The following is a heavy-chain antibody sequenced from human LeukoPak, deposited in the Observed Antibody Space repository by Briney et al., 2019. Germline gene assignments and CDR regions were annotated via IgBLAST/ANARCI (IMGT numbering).Heavy chain of an antibody. J-gene: IGHJ4*02. Sequence: GGSLRLSCAASGFTFSNYAMSWVRQAPGKGLEWVSAISGSGGSTYYADSVKGRFTISRDNSKNTLYLQMNSLRAEDTAVYYCARGTDGYTSDYWGQGTLVTVSS. CDR3: ARGTDGYTSDY. V-gene: IGHV3-23*01. D-gene: IGHD5-24*01. CDR1: GFTFSNYA. CDR2: ISGSGGST.